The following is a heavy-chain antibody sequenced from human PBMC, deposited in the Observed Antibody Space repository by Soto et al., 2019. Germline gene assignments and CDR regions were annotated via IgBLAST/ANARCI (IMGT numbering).Heavy chain of an antibody. Sequence: SETLSLTCAVYGGSFSGYYWSWIRQPPGKGLEWIGEINHSGSTNYNPSLKSRVTISVDKSKNQFSLKLSSVTAADTAVYYCAKDGGPAYCNSPGCSAEHFDYWGQGTQVTVSS. D-gene: IGHD2-2*01. CDR3: AKDGGPAYCNSPGCSAEHFDY. V-gene: IGHV4-34*01. CDR2: INHSGST. J-gene: IGHJ4*02. CDR1: GGSFSGYY.